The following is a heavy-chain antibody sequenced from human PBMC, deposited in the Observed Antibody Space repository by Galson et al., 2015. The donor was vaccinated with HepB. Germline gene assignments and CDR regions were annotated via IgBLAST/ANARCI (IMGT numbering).Heavy chain of an antibody. J-gene: IGHJ6*03. CDR1: GFRFSNYA. V-gene: IGHV3-23*01. CDR2: ISGSGGRT. CDR3: AETGDITVPPGTLSWGPKAYLVPHYMGV. D-gene: IGHD3-10*01. Sequence: GSLRLSCAASGFRFSNYAMSWVRQAPGKGLEWVSVISGSGGRTYYADSVQGRFTISRDNSKNTLYLYMSSLRAEDTAVYYCAETGDITVPPGTLSWGPKAYLVPHYMGVWGKGTTVIVSS.